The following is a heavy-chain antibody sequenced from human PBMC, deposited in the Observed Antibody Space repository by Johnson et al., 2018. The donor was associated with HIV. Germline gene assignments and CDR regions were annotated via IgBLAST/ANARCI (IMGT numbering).Heavy chain of an antibody. V-gene: IGHV3-30*04. Sequence: QVQLVESGGGVVQPGRSLRLSCAASGFTFSSHALHWVRQAPGKGLEWVAVISHDGTNIYYADSVKGRFTISRDNSKNSLYLQMNSLRTEDTALYYCAKGASSSDHGAFDIWGQGTMVTVSS. J-gene: IGHJ3*02. D-gene: IGHD6-6*01. CDR2: ISHDGTNI. CDR1: GFTFSSHA. CDR3: AKGASSSDHGAFDI.